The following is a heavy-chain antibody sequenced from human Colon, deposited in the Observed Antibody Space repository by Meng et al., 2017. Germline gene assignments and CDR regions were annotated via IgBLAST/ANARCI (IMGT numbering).Heavy chain of an antibody. CDR1: GGSISSGDYY. J-gene: IGHJ5*02. V-gene: IGHV4-30-4*01. CDR2: IYYSGST. D-gene: IGHD4-17*01. Sequence: QVQLQESGPGLVQTSQTLSLTCTVSGGSISSGDYYWSWIRQPPGKGLEWIGYIYYSGSTYSNASLKSRVTISIDRSKNQFSLKLSSVTAADTAVYYCARDRKHYGERGWFDPWGQGTLVTVSS. CDR3: ARDRKHYGERGWFDP.